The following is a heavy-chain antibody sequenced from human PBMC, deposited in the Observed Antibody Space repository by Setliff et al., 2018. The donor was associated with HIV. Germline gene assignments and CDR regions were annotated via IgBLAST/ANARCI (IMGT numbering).Heavy chain of an antibody. CDR1: GYTFTGYY. Sequence: ASVKVSCKASGYTFTGYYMHWVQQAPGKGLEWMGRVDPEDGETIYEEKFQGRVTITADTSTDTAYMELSSLRSEDTAVYYCARGGGYCGGDCYPTQDAFDIWGQGTMVTVSS. V-gene: IGHV1-69-2*01. J-gene: IGHJ3*02. CDR2: VDPEDGET. D-gene: IGHD2-21*02. CDR3: ARGGGYCGGDCYPTQDAFDI.